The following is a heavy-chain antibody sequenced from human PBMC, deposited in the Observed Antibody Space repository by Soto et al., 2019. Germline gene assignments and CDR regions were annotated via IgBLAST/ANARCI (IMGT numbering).Heavy chain of an antibody. CDR3: AKNSVATIRLGYDY. CDR1: GFTFSSYA. CDR2: ISGSGGST. D-gene: IGHD5-12*01. V-gene: IGHV3-23*01. Sequence: EVQLLESGGGLVQPGGSLRLSCAASGFTFSSYAMSWVRQAPGKGLEWVSAISGSGGSTYYADSVKGRFTSSRDNSKNTLYLQMNSLRAEDTAVYYCAKNSVATIRLGYDYWGQGTLVTVSS. J-gene: IGHJ4*02.